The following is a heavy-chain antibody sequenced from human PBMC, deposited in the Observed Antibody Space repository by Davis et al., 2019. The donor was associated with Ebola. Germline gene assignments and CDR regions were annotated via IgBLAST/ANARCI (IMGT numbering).Heavy chain of an antibody. CDR2: IGPSGNSF. D-gene: IGHD6-13*01. CDR1: GFTFSDYY. V-gene: IGHV3-11*01. Sequence: PGGSLRLSCEVSGFTFSDYYMSWIRQAPGKGLEWIAYIGPSGNSFYCADSVKGRFTISRDNAKNSLYLQMNSLRTEDTALYYCVRDGGSSWPYGLDVWGQGTTVTVSS. J-gene: IGHJ6*02. CDR3: VRDGGSSWPYGLDV.